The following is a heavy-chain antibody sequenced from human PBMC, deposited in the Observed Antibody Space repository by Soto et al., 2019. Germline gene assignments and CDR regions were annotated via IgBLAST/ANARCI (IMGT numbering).Heavy chain of an antibody. CDR2: INTVNGNT. CDR3: ASGRGSMFDS. Sequence: ASVKVSCKASRYSFPTYAIHWVRQAPGQRLQWMGWINTVNGNTHYSQKFQGRVTITRDSSASTVYMELSSLKSEDTAFYYCASGRGSMFDSWGQGTLVTVSS. CDR1: RYSFPTYA. D-gene: IGHD3-16*01. J-gene: IGHJ5*01. V-gene: IGHV1-3*04.